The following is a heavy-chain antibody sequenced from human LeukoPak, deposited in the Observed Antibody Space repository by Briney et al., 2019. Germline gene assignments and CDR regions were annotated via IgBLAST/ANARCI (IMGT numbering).Heavy chain of an antibody. D-gene: IGHD3-22*01. CDR1: GFTFSSYS. CDR2: ISSSSSYI. V-gene: IGHV3-21*01. J-gene: IGHJ4*02. Sequence: PGGSLRLSCAASGFTFSSYSMNWVRQAPGKGLEWVSSISSSSSYIYYADSVKGRFTISRDNAKNSLYLQMNSLRAEDTAVYYCARDPYYYDSSGYYRDDYFDYWGQGTLVTVSS. CDR3: ARDPYYYDSSGYYRDDYFDY.